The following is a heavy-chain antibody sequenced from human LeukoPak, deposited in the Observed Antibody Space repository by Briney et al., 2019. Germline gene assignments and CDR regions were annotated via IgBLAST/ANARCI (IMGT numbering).Heavy chain of an antibody. D-gene: IGHD6-13*01. Sequence: EASVKVSCKASGGTFSSYAISWVRQAPGQGLEWMGGIIPIFGTANYAQKFQGRVTITADKSTSTAYMELSSLRSEDTAVYYCVREYSSSWYDWFDPWGQGTLVTVSS. CDR1: GGTFSSYA. CDR2: IIPIFGTA. CDR3: VREYSSSWYDWFDP. V-gene: IGHV1-69*06. J-gene: IGHJ5*02.